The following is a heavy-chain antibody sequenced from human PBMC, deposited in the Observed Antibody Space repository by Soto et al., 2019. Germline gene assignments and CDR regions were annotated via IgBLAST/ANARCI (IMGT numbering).Heavy chain of an antibody. V-gene: IGHV3-7*04. D-gene: IGHD3-22*01. Sequence: GVPLRLSWAAFGFNSSSYGMSWILQAPGKGLEWVANIKPDGSEKWYVDSVKGRFIISRDNAKNSLYLQMNSLRAEDTAVYYCARGDYYDNSGPFWDAFDIWGQGTMVTV. CDR3: ARGDYYDNSGPFWDAFDI. CDR1: GFNSSSYG. J-gene: IGHJ3*02. CDR2: IKPDGSEK.